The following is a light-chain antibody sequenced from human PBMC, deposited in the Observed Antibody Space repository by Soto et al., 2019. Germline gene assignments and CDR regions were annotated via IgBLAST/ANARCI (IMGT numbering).Light chain of an antibody. CDR3: QQYGGSPLT. V-gene: IGKV3-20*01. J-gene: IGKJ4*01. CDR1: QSVSSSS. CDR2: GVS. Sequence: EIVLTQSPGTLSLSPGDSATLSCRASQSVSSSSLAWYQQKPGQAPRLLFFGVSNRAAGVPDRFGGSGSGTDFTLTISRLEPEDFAVYYCQQYGGSPLTFGGGTKVGIK.